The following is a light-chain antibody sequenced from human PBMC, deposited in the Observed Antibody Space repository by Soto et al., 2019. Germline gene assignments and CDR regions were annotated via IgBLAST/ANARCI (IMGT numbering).Light chain of an antibody. Sequence: DIQMTQSPSSLSTSVGERVTITCQASQDISNSLNWYQQKPGKAPNLLIYEASKLQTGVPSRFSGGGSGTHFTFTISNLQPEDIATYYCQHLNNYPPFTFGPGTKVDLE. J-gene: IGKJ3*01. CDR2: EAS. V-gene: IGKV1-33*01. CDR3: QHLNNYPPFT. CDR1: QDISNS.